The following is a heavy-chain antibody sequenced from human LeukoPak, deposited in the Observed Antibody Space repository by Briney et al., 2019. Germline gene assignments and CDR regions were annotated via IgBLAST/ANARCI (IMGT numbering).Heavy chain of an antibody. Sequence: PSETLSLTCTVSGGSISSSSYYWGWIRQPPGKGLEWIGSIYYSGSTYYNPSLKSRVTISVDTSKNQFSLKLSSVTAADTAVYYCARHRHIVVTNDYWGQGTLVTVSS. D-gene: IGHD5-12*01. J-gene: IGHJ4*02. V-gene: IGHV4-39*01. CDR2: IYYSGST. CDR3: ARHRHIVVTNDY. CDR1: GGSISSSSYY.